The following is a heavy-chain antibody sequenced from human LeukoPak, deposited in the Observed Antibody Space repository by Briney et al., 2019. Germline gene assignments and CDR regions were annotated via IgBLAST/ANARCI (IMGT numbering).Heavy chain of an antibody. J-gene: IGHJ4*02. CDR1: VGSISSYY. Sequence: SETLSLTCTVSVGSISSYYWSWIRQPPGQGLEWIGYIYYSGSNNYNPSLKSRVTISVDTSKNQFSLKLSSVTAADTAVYYCARGGYYYGYWGQGTLVTVSS. CDR3: ARGGYYYGY. V-gene: IGHV4-59*01. CDR2: IYYSGSN. D-gene: IGHD3-22*01.